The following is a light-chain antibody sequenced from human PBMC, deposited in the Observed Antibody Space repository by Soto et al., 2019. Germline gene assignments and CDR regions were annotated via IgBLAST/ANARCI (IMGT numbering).Light chain of an antibody. Sequence: QSALTQPASVSGSPGQSITVSCTGTSSDVGFYTYVSWYQQHPGEAPKLLIYEVSNRPSGVSNRFSGAKSGNTASLTISGLQPEDEADYYCGSYTSINTLVFGGGTKLTVL. CDR3: GSYTSINTLV. V-gene: IGLV2-14*01. J-gene: IGLJ2*01. CDR1: SSDVGFYTY. CDR2: EVS.